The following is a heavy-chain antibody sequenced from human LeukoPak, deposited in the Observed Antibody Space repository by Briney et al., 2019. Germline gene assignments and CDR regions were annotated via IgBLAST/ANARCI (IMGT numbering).Heavy chain of an antibody. CDR2: IYYSGST. V-gene: IGHV4-59*01. CDR3: ARGGGHCSGGSCYPNWFDP. J-gene: IGHJ5*02. D-gene: IGHD2-15*01. Sequence: SETLSLTCTVSGGSISSYYWSWIRQPPGKGLEWIGYIYYSGSTNYNPSLKSRVTISLDTSKNQFSLKLTSVTAADTAVYYCARGGGHCSGGSCYPNWFDPWGQGTLVTVSS. CDR1: GGSISSYY.